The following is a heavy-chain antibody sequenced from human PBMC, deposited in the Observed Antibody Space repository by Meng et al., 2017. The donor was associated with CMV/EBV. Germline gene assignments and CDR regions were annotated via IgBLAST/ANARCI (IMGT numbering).Heavy chain of an antibody. CDR1: GNSISSGNYY. J-gene: IGHJ4*02. CDR2: IHNSGST. D-gene: IGHD6-13*01. Sequence: VQLQESGPGLVQPSQTLSLTCTVSGNSISSGNYYWSWVRQTPGKGLEWIGYIHNSGSTYYNPSLESRLTISIDKSKNQFYLKLTSVTAADAAVYYCARGGIAAAGPFDYWGQGILVTVSS. CDR3: ARGGIAAAGPFDY. V-gene: IGHV4-30-4*08.